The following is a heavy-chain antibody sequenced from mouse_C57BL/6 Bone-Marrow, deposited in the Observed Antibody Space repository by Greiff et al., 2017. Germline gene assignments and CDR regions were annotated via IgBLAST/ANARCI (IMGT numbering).Heavy chain of an antibody. CDR3: ARELLRYFDV. V-gene: IGHV5-16*01. D-gene: IGHD2-3*01. J-gene: IGHJ1*03. CDR2: INYDGSST. CDR1: GFTFSDYY. Sequence: EVHLVESEGGLVQPGSSMKLSCTASGFTFSDYYMAWVRQVPETGLEWVANINYDGSSTYYLDSLKSRFIISRDNAKNMLYLQMSSLKSEDTATYYCARELLRYFDVWGTGTTVTVSS.